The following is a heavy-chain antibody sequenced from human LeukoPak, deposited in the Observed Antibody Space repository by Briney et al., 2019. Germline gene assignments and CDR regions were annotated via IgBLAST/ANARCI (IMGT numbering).Heavy chain of an antibody. Sequence: SETLSLTCTVSGVPISSGSYYWGCIRQPPGKGLEWIGCVYYSGYTYHNPSLKSRVTISVDTSKNQFSLRLSSVTAADTAVYYCATPTGQLAKSWFDPWGQGTLVTVSS. J-gene: IGHJ5*02. V-gene: IGHV4-39*07. D-gene: IGHD1-1*01. CDR2: VYYSGYT. CDR1: GVPISSGSYY. CDR3: ATPTGQLAKSWFDP.